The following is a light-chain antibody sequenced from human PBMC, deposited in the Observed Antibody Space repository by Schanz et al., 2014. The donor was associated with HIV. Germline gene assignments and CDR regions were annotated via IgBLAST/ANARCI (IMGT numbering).Light chain of an antibody. V-gene: IGKV3-15*01. CDR2: DAS. J-gene: IGKJ4*01. CDR1: QSVSNN. CDR3: QQYDNWPPLT. Sequence: EIVLTQSPGTLSLSPGERGTLSCRASQSVSNNLAWYQQRPGQAPRLLIYDASTRATGIPARFSGSGSGTEFTLTISSLQSEDFVVYYCQQYDNWPPLTFGGGTKVEIK.